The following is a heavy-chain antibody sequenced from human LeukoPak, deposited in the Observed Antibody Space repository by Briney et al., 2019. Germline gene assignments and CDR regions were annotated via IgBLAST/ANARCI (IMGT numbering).Heavy chain of an antibody. D-gene: IGHD3-10*01. Sequence: PGGSLRLSCAASGFTVSSNYMSWVRQAPGKGLEWVSLIYSGGSTYYADSVRGRFTISRDNSKNTLYLQMNSLRAEDTAVYYCAKDLGRYYGSGSYGESDYWGQGTLVTVSS. V-gene: IGHV3-53*01. CDR1: GFTVSSNY. CDR2: IYSGGST. J-gene: IGHJ4*02. CDR3: AKDLGRYYGSGSYGESDY.